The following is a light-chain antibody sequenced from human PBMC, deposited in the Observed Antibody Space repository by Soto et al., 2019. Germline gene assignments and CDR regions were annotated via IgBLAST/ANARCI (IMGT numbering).Light chain of an antibody. CDR3: QQYNNWPPLT. CDR1: QSVSTN. CDR2: GAS. J-gene: IGKJ4*01. Sequence: IVMTQSPATLSVSPGERATLSFRSSQSVSTNLAWYQQKPGQAPRLLIYGASTRATGIPARFSGSGSGTDFTLTISSLQSEDFAVYYCQQYNNWPPLTFGGGTKVDIK. V-gene: IGKV3-15*01.